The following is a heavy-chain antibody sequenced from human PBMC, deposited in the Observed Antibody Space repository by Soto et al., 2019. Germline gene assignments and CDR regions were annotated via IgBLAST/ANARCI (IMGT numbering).Heavy chain of an antibody. Sequence: GGSLRHSCSASGFTFSNYAMSWVRQSPGKGLEWVSGVSSNGTSTYYAGSVQGRFTISRDSSKNMFYLQMKSLRAEDTAIYYCAKARPSGGYYYVEAFDVWGQGTMVTVSS. V-gene: IGHV3-23*01. CDR1: GFTFSNYA. D-gene: IGHD3-22*01. CDR3: AKARPSGGYYYVEAFDV. J-gene: IGHJ3*01. CDR2: VSSNGTST.